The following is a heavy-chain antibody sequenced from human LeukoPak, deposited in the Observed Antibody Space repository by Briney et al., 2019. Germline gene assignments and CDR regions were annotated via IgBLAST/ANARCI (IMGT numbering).Heavy chain of an antibody. Sequence: GGSLRLSCAASGFTFSSYAMSWVRQTPGKGLEWVSSITRDTIYTFYADSVKGRFTISRDNAKNSLSLQMNSLRAEDTAVYYCARDPYNGYYGDDYYYYMDVWGKGTTVTISS. D-gene: IGHD4-17*01. CDR1: GFTFSSYA. V-gene: IGHV3-21*01. CDR3: ARDPYNGYYGDDYYYYMDV. CDR2: ITRDTIYT. J-gene: IGHJ6*03.